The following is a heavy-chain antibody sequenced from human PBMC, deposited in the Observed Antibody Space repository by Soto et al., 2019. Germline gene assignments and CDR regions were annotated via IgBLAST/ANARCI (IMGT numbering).Heavy chain of an antibody. J-gene: IGHJ4*02. CDR3: ATETSTWGC. V-gene: IGHV3-7*05. D-gene: IGHD7-27*01. Sequence: EVQLVESGGGLVQPGGSLRLSCVASGFALSNYWINWVRQAPGKGLEWVANIKQEGSEKNYVDSVKGRFTISRDNARNSLYLQMNSLRAEDTAAYYCATETSTWGCWGQGTLVAVSS. CDR2: IKQEGSEK. CDR1: GFALSNYW.